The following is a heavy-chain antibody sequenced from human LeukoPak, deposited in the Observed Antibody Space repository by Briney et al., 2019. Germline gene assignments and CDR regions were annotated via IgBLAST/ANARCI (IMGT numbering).Heavy chain of an antibody. D-gene: IGHD1-26*01. CDR2: VSAYNGAT. Sequence: GASVKVSCKASGYSFTSYGITWLRQAPGQGLEWLGWVSAYNGATKYAQRLQGRLTMTIDTSTNTAYMDVRSLTSDDTALYFCARDRSSGSDYGDYWGQGTLVTVSS. V-gene: IGHV1-18*01. CDR1: GYSFTSYG. J-gene: IGHJ4*02. CDR3: ARDRSSGSDYGDY.